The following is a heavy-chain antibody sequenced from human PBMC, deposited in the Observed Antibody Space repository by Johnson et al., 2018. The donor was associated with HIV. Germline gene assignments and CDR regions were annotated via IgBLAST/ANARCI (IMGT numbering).Heavy chain of an antibody. V-gene: IGHV3-30*04. CDR2: ISYDGSDK. J-gene: IGHJ3*02. CDR1: GFTFSTSA. D-gene: IGHD3-3*01. CDR3: AREAYYARAFDM. Sequence: QVQLVESGGGVVQPGRSLRLSCAASGFTFSTSAMHWVRQAPGKGLEWVAIISYDGSDKDYAESVKGRFTISRDDSKNTLYLQMNRLRAEDTAIYYCAREAYYARAFDMWGQGTMVTVSS.